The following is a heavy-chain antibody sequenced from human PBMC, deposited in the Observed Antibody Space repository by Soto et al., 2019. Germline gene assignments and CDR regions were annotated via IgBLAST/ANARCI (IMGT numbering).Heavy chain of an antibody. V-gene: IGHV4-34*01. D-gene: IGHD3-10*01. CDR1: GGSFSGYY. CDR3: ASLVKGSGSHYAPISYYCGMNG. CDR2: INHSGST. Sequence: SETLSLTCAVYGGSFSGYYWSWIRQPPGKGLEWIGEINHSGSTNYNPSLKSRVTISVDTSKNQFSLKLRSVTAADTAVYYCASLVKGSGSHYAPISYYCGMNGWGRGTTVTVSS. J-gene: IGHJ6*02.